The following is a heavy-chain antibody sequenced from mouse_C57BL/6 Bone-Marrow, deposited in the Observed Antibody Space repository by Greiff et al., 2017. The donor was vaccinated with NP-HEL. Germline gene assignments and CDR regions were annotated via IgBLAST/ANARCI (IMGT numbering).Heavy chain of an antibody. CDR1: GYTFTSYT. CDR3: ARSSLLTGVGLYAMDY. D-gene: IGHD4-1*01. Sequence: QVTLKVSGAELARPGASVKMSCKASGYTFTSYTMHWVKQRPGQGLEWIGYINPSSGYTKYNQKFKDKATLTADKSSSTAYMQLSSLTSEDSAVYYCARSSLLTGVGLYAMDYWGQGTSVTVSS. J-gene: IGHJ4*01. CDR2: INPSSGYT. V-gene: IGHV1-4*01.